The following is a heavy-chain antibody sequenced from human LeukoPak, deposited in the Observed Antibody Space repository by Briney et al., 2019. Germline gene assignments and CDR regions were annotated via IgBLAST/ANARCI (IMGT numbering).Heavy chain of an antibody. Sequence: PGGSLRLSCAASGFTFSSYWMHWVRQAPGKGLVWVSRINRDGSSTSYADSVKGRFTISRDNAKNTLYLQMNSLRAEDTAVYYCARDGWEVVLASTVEFFDYWGQGTLVTVSS. CDR2: INRDGSST. J-gene: IGHJ4*02. CDR3: ARDGWEVVLASTVEFFDY. D-gene: IGHD2-15*01. CDR1: GFTFSSYW. V-gene: IGHV3-74*01.